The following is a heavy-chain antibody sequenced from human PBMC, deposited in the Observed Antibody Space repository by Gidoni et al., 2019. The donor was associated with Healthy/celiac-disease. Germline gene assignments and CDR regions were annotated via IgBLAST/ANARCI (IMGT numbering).Heavy chain of an antibody. CDR2: INSDGSST. V-gene: IGHV3-74*01. Sequence: EVQLVESGGGLVQPGGSLRLSCAASGFTFSSYWMHWVRQAPGKGLVWVSRINSDGSSTSYADSVKGRFTISRDNAKNTLYLQMNSLRAEDTAVYYCASLGGRDGYNWYYGMDVWGQGTTVTVSS. J-gene: IGHJ6*02. CDR3: ASLGGRDGYNWYYGMDV. CDR1: GFTFSSYW. D-gene: IGHD5-12*01.